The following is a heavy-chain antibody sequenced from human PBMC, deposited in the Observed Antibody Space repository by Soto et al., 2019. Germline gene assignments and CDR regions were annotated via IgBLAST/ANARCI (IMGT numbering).Heavy chain of an antibody. CDR3: AKGVTVTKAVASY. V-gene: IGHV3-23*01. CDR2: ISGSGGST. J-gene: IGHJ4*02. Sequence: GGSLRLSCAASGFTFSSYAMSWVRQAPGKGLEWVSAISGSGGSTYYADSVKGRFTISRDNSKNTLYLQMSSLRAEDTAVYYCAKGVTVTKAVASYWGQGTLVTVSS. CDR1: GFTFSSYA. D-gene: IGHD6-19*01.